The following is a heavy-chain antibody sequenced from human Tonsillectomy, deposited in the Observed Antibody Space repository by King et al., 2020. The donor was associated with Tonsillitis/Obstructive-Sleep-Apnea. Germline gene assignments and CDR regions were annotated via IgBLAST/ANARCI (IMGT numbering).Heavy chain of an antibody. Sequence: VQLVESGGGLVQPGGSLRLSCAASGFTFSNYAMTWVRQAPGKGLEWVSAIGGSGGSTYYADSVKGRSTISRDNSKNTVYLQVNSLRAEEPAVYYCAMDGDFWSGYYYFSYMDVWGKRPTVTVSS. D-gene: IGHD3-3*01. V-gene: IGHV3-23*04. CDR2: IGGSGGST. J-gene: IGHJ6*03. CDR3: AMDGDFWSGYYYFSYMDV. CDR1: GFTFSNYA.